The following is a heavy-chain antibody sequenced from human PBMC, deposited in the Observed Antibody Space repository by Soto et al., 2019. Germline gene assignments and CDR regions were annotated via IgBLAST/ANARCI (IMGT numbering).Heavy chain of an antibody. Sequence: QVQLQESGPGLVKASETLSLACTVSGASISTYYYSWIRQAPGKALEWIGYIYYTGITNYNPSLESRVTISPDTSKNHLSLALTSVTAADTAVYYCAITRVENHYYGGRDVWGQGTTVTVSS. V-gene: IGHV4-59*01. CDR1: GASISTYY. CDR3: AITRVENHYYGGRDV. D-gene: IGHD3-22*01. CDR2: IYYTGIT. J-gene: IGHJ6*02.